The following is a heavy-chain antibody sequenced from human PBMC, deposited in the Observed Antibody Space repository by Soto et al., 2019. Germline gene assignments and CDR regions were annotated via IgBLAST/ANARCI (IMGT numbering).Heavy chain of an antibody. Sequence: GGSLRLSCAASGLTFSSYAMHWVRQAPGKGLEWVVVIWYGGSDKSYADSVKGRFTISRDNSKNTVYLQMNSLRAEDTAVYYCARAPKMVTTHAFDIWGQGTMVTVSS. J-gene: IGHJ3*02. CDR1: GLTFSSYA. CDR3: ARAPKMVTTHAFDI. V-gene: IGHV3-33*01. D-gene: IGHD4-17*01. CDR2: IWYGGSDK.